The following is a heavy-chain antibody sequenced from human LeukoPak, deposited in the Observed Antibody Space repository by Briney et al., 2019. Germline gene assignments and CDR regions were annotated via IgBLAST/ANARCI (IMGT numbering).Heavy chain of an antibody. D-gene: IGHD5-12*01. CDR3: ARLSGSPDY. CDR1: GFTFSGFA. V-gene: IGHV3-11*01. J-gene: IGHJ4*02. Sequence: GGSLRLSCAASGFTFSGFAMSWVRQAPGTGLEWVSYISSSGSTIYYADSVKGRFTISRDNAKNSLYLQMNSLRAEDTAVYYCARLSGSPDYWGQGTLVTVSS. CDR2: ISSSGSTI.